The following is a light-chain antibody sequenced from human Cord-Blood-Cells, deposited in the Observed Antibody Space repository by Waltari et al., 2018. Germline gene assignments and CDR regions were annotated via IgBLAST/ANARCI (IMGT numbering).Light chain of an antibody. J-gene: IGKJ2*01. CDR3: QQYNRYSNT. Sequence: DIQMTQSPSTLSASVGDRVTITCRASQSISSWLAWGQQKPGKAPKLLIYDASSLESGVPSRFSGSGSGTEFTLTISSLQPDDFATYYCQQYNRYSNTFGQGTKLEIK. V-gene: IGKV1-5*01. CDR2: DAS. CDR1: QSISSW.